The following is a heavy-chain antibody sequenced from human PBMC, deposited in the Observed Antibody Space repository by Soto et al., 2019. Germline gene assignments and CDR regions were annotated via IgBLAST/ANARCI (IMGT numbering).Heavy chain of an antibody. CDR3: ARATGTLRSRNCDY. CDR2: IYHTGST. J-gene: IGHJ4*02. D-gene: IGHD1-1*01. V-gene: IGHV4-31*03. CDR1: GGSISTVGHY. Sequence: LSLTCSVSGGSISTVGHYWTWIRQPPGKGLEWIGSIYHTGSTYYSKSLRSRLTMSVDTSKSQFSLRLSSVTAADTAVYYCARATGTLRSRNCDYWGQGSLVTSPQ.